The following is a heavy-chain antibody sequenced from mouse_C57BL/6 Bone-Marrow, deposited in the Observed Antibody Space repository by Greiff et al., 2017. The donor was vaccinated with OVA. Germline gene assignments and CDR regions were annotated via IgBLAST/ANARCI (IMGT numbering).Heavy chain of an antibody. CDR2: ISDGGSYT. J-gene: IGHJ2*01. V-gene: IGHV5-4*03. CDR3: ARSRITTGYYFDY. D-gene: IGHD1-1*01. Sequence: EVMLVESGGGLVKPGGSLKLSCAASGFTFSSYAMSWVRQTPEKRLEWVATISDGGSYTYYPDNVKGRFTISRDNAKNNLYLQMSHLKSEDTAMYYCARSRITTGYYFDYWGQGTTLTVSS. CDR1: GFTFSSYA.